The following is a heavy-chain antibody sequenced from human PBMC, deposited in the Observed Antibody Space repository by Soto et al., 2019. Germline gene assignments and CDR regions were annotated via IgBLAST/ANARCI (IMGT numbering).Heavy chain of an antibody. D-gene: IGHD1-7*01. CDR2: INPGGGQT. V-gene: IGHV1-46*01. CDR1: GYTFTNYN. J-gene: IGHJ4*02. CDR3: ARDWALQAGTTRWVKDY. Sequence: QVQMVQSGAEVKKPGASVKVSCKASGYTFTNYNIYWVRRAPGQGLEWMGIINPGGGQTSYAQKRQGRITMTTDTSTSTAFMELSRLTSEDTAVYYCARDWALQAGTTRWVKDYWGQGTLVTVSS.